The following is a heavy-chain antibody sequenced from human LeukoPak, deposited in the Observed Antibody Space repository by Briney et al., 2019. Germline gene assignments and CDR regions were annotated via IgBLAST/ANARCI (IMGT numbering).Heavy chain of an antibody. V-gene: IGHV4-59*01. CDR2: IYYTGST. Sequence: PSETLSLTCTVSGGSISSYYWSWVRQPPGKGLEWIRYIYYTGSTNYNPSLKSRVIISVDTSKNQFSLKLSSVTAADTAVYYCARDAGYCSSSSCGAYFQHWGQGTLVTVSS. D-gene: IGHD2-2*01. J-gene: IGHJ1*01. CDR1: GGSISSYY. CDR3: ARDAGYCSSSSCGAYFQH.